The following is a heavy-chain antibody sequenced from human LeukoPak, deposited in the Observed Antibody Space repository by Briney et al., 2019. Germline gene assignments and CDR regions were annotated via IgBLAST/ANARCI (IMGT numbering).Heavy chain of an antibody. CDR3: ATRLPTDY. CDR1: GGSFSDYS. J-gene: IGHJ4*02. V-gene: IGHV4-34*01. D-gene: IGHD5-12*01. Sequence: PSETLSLTCAVYGGSFSDYSWSWIRQPPGKGLEWIGEIDQSGSTSYNPSLKSRLTISVDTSKKQFSLKLNSVTAADTAVYYCATRLPTDYWGQGTLVTVSS. CDR2: IDQSGST.